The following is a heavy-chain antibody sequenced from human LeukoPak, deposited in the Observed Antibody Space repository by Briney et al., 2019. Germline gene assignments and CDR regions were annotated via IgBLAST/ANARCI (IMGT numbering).Heavy chain of an antibody. CDR2: ISGSGGTP. CDR3: ARDYGDYSTNELDY. J-gene: IGHJ4*02. V-gene: IGHV3-23*01. D-gene: IGHD4-17*01. CDR1: GFTFSNYA. Sequence: GGSLRLSCAASGFTFSNYAMSWVRQAPGKGLEWVSAISGSGGTPYYADSVKGRFTISRDNSKNTLYLQMNSLRAEDTAVYYCARDYGDYSTNELDYWGQGTLVTVSS.